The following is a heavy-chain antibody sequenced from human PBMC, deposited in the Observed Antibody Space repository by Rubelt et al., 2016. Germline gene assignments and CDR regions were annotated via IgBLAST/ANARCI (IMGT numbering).Heavy chain of an antibody. Sequence: VRQAPGKGLVWVSRINSDGSSTSYADSVKGRFTISRDNSKNTLYLQMNSLRAEDTAVYYCAKDSPDIVVVPAAIHYYFDYWGQGTLVTVSS. V-gene: IGHV3-74*01. CDR2: INSDGSST. J-gene: IGHJ4*02. CDR3: AKDSPDIVVVPAAIHYYFDY. D-gene: IGHD2-2*01.